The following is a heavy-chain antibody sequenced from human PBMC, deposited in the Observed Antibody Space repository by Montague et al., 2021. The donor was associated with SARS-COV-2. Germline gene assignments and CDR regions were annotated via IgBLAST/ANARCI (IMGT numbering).Heavy chain of an antibody. Sequence: TLSLTCTVSGGSISSGSYYWSWIRQPAGKGLEWIGRISISGSTNYNLSLKSRVPISVDTSKNQFSLKLSSVTAADTAVYYCARDIAVAGLFDYWGQGTLVTVSS. CDR2: ISISGST. CDR3: ARDIAVAGLFDY. V-gene: IGHV4-61*02. CDR1: GGSISSGSYY. J-gene: IGHJ4*02. D-gene: IGHD6-19*01.